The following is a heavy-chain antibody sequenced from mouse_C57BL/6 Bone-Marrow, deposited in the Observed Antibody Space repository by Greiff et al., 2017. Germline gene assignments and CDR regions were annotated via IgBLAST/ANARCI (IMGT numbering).Heavy chain of an antibody. Sequence: QVQLQQSGPELVKPGASVKISCKASGYSFTSYYIHWVTQRPGQGLEWIGWIYPGSGNTKYNEKFKGKATLTADTSSSTAYMQLSRLTSEDSAVYYCARRILRYAMDYWGQGTSVTVSS. D-gene: IGHD1-1*01. CDR1: GYSFTSYY. CDR3: ARRILRYAMDY. V-gene: IGHV1-66*01. J-gene: IGHJ4*01. CDR2: IYPGSGNT.